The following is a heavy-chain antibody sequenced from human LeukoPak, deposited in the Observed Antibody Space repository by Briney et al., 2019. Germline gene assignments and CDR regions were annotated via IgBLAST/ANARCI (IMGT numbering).Heavy chain of an antibody. CDR2: ISWNSGSI. J-gene: IGHJ4*02. D-gene: IGHD2-21*02. CDR1: GFTFDDYA. CDR3: AREGDPWLRLRPPTYCGGDCYSSFDY. V-gene: IGHV3-9*01. Sequence: GGSLRLSCAASGFTFDDYAMHWVRQAPGKGLEWVSGISWNSGSIGYADSVKGRFTISRDNAKNSLYLQMNSLRAEDTAVYYCAREGDPWLRLRPPTYCGGDCYSSFDYWGQGTLVTVSS.